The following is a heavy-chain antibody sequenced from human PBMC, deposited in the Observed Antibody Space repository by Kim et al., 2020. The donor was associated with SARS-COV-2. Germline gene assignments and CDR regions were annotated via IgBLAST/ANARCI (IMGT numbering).Heavy chain of an antibody. CDR2: INPNGGDT. Sequence: ASVKVSCKASGYTFTEYYMHWVRQAPGQGFEWMGWINPNGGDTNYAQKFQGRVTMTRDTSISTAHMELSRLRSDDTAVYYCARGRRITIFAAVDNSPIDYWGQGTLATVSS. J-gene: IGHJ4*02. V-gene: IGHV1-2*02. D-gene: IGHD3-3*01. CDR3: ARGRRITIFAAVDNSPIDY. CDR1: GYTFTEYY.